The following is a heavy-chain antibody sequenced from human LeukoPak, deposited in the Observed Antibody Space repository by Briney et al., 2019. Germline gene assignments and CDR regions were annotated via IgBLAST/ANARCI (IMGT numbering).Heavy chain of an antibody. Sequence: GGSLRLSCSASGFTFSSYAMHWVRQAPGKGLEYVSAISSNGGSTYYADSVKGRFTISRDNSKNTLYLQMNSLRAEDTAVYYCARDTDYYDSSGYYYNIDYWGQGTLVTVSS. V-gene: IGHV3-64*04. CDR2: ISSNGGST. CDR3: ARDTDYYDSSGYYYNIDY. D-gene: IGHD3-22*01. J-gene: IGHJ4*02. CDR1: GFTFSSYA.